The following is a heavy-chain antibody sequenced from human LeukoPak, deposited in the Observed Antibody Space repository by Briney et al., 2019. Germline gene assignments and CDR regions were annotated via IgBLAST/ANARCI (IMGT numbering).Heavy chain of an antibody. Sequence: GGSLRLSCAASEFSVGSNYMTWVRQAPGKGLEWVSLIYSGGSTYYADSVKGRFTISRENAKKSLYLQMNSLRAGDTAVYYCARATYSSAWYSRYFDLWGRGTLVTVSS. D-gene: IGHD6-13*01. CDR2: IYSGGST. CDR1: EFSVGSNY. CDR3: ARATYSSAWYSRYFDL. V-gene: IGHV3-66*01. J-gene: IGHJ2*01.